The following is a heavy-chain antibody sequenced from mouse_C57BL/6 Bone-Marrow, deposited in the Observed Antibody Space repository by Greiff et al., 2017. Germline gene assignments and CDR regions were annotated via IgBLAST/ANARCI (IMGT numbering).Heavy chain of an antibody. CDR3: ARLLGRAMDY. Sequence: QVQLQQPGAELVRPGSSVKLSCKASGYTFTSYSMHWVKQRPIQGLEWIGNIDPSDSGTHYNQKFKDKATLTVDKSSSTAYMQLSSLTSEDSAVYYCARLLGRAMDYWGQGTSVTVSS. D-gene: IGHD4-1*01. V-gene: IGHV1-52*01. CDR2: IDPSDSGT. J-gene: IGHJ4*01. CDR1: GYTFTSYS.